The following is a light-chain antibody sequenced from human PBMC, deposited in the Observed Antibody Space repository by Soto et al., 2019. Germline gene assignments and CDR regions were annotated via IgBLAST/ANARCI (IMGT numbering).Light chain of an antibody. V-gene: IGKV1-5*01. CDR1: QRVSRR. J-gene: IGKJ2*01. Sequence: DIQMTQSPSTLSASVGDRITITCRASQRVSRRLAWYQRKPGKAPKLLIYDAYSLESGVPPRFSGRGSGTEFTLAISSLQRDGCSSYYCHTYNSYSLHTFGQGTKLEIK. CDR3: HTYNSYSLHT. CDR2: DAY.